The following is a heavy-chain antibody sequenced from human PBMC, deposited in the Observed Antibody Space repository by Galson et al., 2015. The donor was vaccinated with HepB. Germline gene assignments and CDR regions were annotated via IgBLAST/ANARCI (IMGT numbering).Heavy chain of an antibody. Sequence: SLRLSCAASGFTFNSHSMNWVRQAPGKGLEWVSYISRSSSNRYYADSVKGRFTISRDNAKNSLYLQMNSLRDEDTAVYYCARDGGGSYYYYGMDVCGQGTTVTAS. CDR2: ISRSSSNR. CDR1: GFTFNSHS. D-gene: IGHD2-15*01. CDR3: ARDGGGSYYYYGMDV. V-gene: IGHV3-48*02. J-gene: IGHJ6*02.